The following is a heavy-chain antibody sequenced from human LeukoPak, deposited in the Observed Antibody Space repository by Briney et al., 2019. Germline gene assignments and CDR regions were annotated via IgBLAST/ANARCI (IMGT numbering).Heavy chain of an antibody. J-gene: IGHJ5*02. Sequence: TGGSLRLSCAASGFTLSDYYMSWIRQAPGKGLEWVSYISNSGSTIYYADSVKGRFSISRDNAKNSLYLQMNSLRAEDTAVYYCARQINNWLDPWGQGSLVTVSS. CDR1: GFTLSDYY. V-gene: IGHV3-11*01. CDR3: ARQINNWLDP. CDR2: ISNSGSTI.